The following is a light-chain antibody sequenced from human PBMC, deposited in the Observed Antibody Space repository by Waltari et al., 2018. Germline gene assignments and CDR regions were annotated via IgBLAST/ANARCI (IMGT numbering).Light chain of an antibody. V-gene: IGKV3-11*01. J-gene: IGKJ4*01. Sequence: EIVLTQSPATLSLSPGDRATLSCRASQSVTNKLAWYQQKPGQAPRLINYDASTRATGVPARFSGSGSGTDLTLSISSLEPEDFAVYYCQHRSSWPLTFGGGTKVEIK. CDR3: QHRSSWPLT. CDR2: DAS. CDR1: QSVTNK.